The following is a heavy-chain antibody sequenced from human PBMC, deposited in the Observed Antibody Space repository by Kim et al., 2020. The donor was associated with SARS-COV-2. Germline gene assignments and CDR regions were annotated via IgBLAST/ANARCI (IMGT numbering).Heavy chain of an antibody. CDR3: ARGVLNDYGNIGRHLNL. J-gene: IGHJ2*01. CDR1: GGSINGFY. CDR2: IYYSGIS. D-gene: IGHD4-17*01. V-gene: IGHV4-59*12. Sequence: SETLSLTCNVSGGSINGFYWTWIRQTPGRGLEWIGFIYYSGISGKNPAFENRVTLSVDTSENQLSLSLTSVTAADTAVYFCARGVLNDYGNIGRHLNLWGRGTPISVST.